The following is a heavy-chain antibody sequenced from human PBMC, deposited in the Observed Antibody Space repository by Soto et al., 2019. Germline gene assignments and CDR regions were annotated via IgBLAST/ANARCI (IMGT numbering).Heavy chain of an antibody. Sequence: EVQLLESGGGLVQPGGSLRLSCAASGFTFSSYAMSWVRQAPGKGLEWVSAISGSGGSTYYADSVKGRFTISRDNSKNTLYLKMNSLRAEDTAVYYCAKDGASEGIRYFDWLVRSPFDYWGQGTLVTVSS. CDR3: AKDGASEGIRYFDWLVRSPFDY. CDR1: GFTFSSYA. V-gene: IGHV3-23*01. J-gene: IGHJ4*02. CDR2: ISGSGGST. D-gene: IGHD3-9*01.